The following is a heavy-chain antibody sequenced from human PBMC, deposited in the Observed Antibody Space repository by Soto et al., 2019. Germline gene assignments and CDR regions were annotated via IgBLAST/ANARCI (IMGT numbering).Heavy chain of an antibody. V-gene: IGHV3-13*01. J-gene: IGHJ4*02. CDR3: ARGPGPYSGYDYLVY. CDR2: IGTAGDT. CDR1: GFTFSSYD. D-gene: IGHD5-12*01. Sequence: EVQLVESGGGLVQPGGSLRLSCAASGFTFSSYDMHWVRQATGKGLEWVSAIGTAGDTYYPGSVKGRFTIAIENAKNSWYLQMNSLSAEDTAVYYCARGPGPYSGYDYLVYWGQGTLVTVSS.